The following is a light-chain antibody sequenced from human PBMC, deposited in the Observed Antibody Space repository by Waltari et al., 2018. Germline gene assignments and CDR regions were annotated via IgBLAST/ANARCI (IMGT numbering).Light chain of an antibody. CDR3: QTWDSTYVV. CDR1: KLGDKY. J-gene: IGLJ2*01. CDR2: QDV. Sequence: SYELTQPPSVSVSPGQTANISCSGNKLGDKYVCWYHQKPGQSPVLVIYQDVKRPSGIPEGFSGSNSGNTATLTISGTQAMDEADYYCQTWDSTYVVFGGGTTLTVL. V-gene: IGLV3-1*01.